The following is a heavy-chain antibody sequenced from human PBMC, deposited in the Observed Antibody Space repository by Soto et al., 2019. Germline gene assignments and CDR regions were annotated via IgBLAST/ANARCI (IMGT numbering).Heavy chain of an antibody. Sequence: PSETLSLTCTVSGGSISSGGYYWSWIRQHPGKGLEWIGYIYYSGSTYYNPSLKSRVTISVDTSKNQFSLELSSVTAADTAVYYCARGFADRFLEWFSWFDPWGQGTLVTVAS. CDR2: IYYSGST. CDR3: ARGFADRFLEWFSWFDP. CDR1: GGSISSGGYY. D-gene: IGHD3-3*01. V-gene: IGHV4-31*03. J-gene: IGHJ5*02.